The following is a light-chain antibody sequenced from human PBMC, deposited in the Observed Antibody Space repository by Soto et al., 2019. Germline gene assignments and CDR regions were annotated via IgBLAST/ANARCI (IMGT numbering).Light chain of an antibody. J-gene: IGLJ3*02. CDR3: ASWDDTLSGVV. CDR1: SSNIGNNA. V-gene: IGLV1-36*01. Sequence: QSVLTQPPSVSGAPGQRVTSSCSGSSSNIGNNAVNWYQQLPGKAPRALIYYDDLLPSGVSKRFSGSKSGTSVSLAISGLQSDDEADYYCASWDDTLSGVVFGGATKLTVL. CDR2: YDD.